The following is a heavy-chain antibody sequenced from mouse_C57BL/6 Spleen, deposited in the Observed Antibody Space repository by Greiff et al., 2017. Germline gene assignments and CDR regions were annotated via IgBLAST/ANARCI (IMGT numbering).Heavy chain of an antibody. CDR3: ARSWLLRGYFDY. D-gene: IGHD2-3*01. CDR2: IRNKANGYTT. CDR1: GFTFTDYY. J-gene: IGHJ2*01. V-gene: IGHV7-3*01. Sequence: EVKVEESGGGLVQPGGSLSLSCAASGFTFTDYYMSWVRQPPGKALEWLGFIRNKANGYTTEYSASVKGRFTISRDNSQSILYLQMNALRAEDSATYYCARSWLLRGYFDYWGQGTTLTVSS.